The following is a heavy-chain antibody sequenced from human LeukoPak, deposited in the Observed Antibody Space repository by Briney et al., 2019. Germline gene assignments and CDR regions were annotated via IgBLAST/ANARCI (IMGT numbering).Heavy chain of an antibody. D-gene: IGHD1-26*01. V-gene: IGHV3-23*01. CDR2: ISGSGGST. Sequence: HPGGSLRLSCAASGFTFSSYAMSWVRQAPGKGLEWVSAISGSGGSTYYADSVKGRFTISRDNSKNTLYLQMNSLRAEDTALYYCARDRHSGRYYDAFDIWGQGTMVTVSS. CDR1: GFTFSSYA. J-gene: IGHJ3*02. CDR3: ARDRHSGRYYDAFDI.